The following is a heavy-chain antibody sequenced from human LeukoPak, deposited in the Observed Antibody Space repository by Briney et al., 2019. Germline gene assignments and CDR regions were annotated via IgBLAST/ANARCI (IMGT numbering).Heavy chain of an antibody. V-gene: IGHV1-18*01. CDR3: ASSGSRDAFDI. CDR2: ISAYNGNT. Sequence: ASVTVSCKASGYTFTSYGISWVRQAPGQGLEWMGWISAYNGNTNYAQKLQGRVTMTEDTSTDTAYMELSSLRSEDTAVYYCASSGSRDAFDIWGQGTMVTVSS. D-gene: IGHD1-26*01. J-gene: IGHJ3*02. CDR1: GYTFTSYG.